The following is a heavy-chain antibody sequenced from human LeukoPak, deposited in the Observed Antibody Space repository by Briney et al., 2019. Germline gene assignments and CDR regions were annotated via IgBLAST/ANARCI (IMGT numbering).Heavy chain of an antibody. CDR3: ARDKDGSGSYHYYYMDV. Sequence: ASVKVSCKASGGTFSSYAISWVRQAPGQGLEWMGIINPSGGSTSYAQKFQGRVTMTRDTSISTAYMELSRLRSDDTAVYYCARDKDGSGSYHYYYMDVWGKGTTVTVSS. J-gene: IGHJ6*03. CDR2: INPSGGST. D-gene: IGHD3-10*01. V-gene: IGHV1-2*02. CDR1: GGTFSSYA.